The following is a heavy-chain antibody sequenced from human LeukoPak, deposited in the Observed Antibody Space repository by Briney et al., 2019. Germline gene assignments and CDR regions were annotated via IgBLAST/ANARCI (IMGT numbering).Heavy chain of an antibody. CDR3: ARRYYYGSGSTN. J-gene: IGHJ4*02. CDR1: GGSFSGYY. V-gene: IGHV4-34*01. D-gene: IGHD3-10*01. CDR2: INHSGST. Sequence: PSETLSLTCAVYGGSFSGYYWSWIRQPPGKGLEWIGEINHSGSTNYNPSLKSRVTISVDTSKNQFSLKLSSVTAADTAVYYCARRYYYGSGSTNWGQGTLVTVSS.